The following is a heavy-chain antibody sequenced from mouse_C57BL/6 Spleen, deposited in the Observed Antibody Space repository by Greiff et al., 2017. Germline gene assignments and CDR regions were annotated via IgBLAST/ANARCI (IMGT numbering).Heavy chain of an antibody. CDR1: GYTFTSYW. CDR3: ASNSYFDY. V-gene: IGHV1-50*01. Sequence: VQLQQPGAELVKPGASVKLSCKASGYTFTSYWMQWVKQRPGQGLEWIGEIDPSDSYTNYNQKFKGKATLTVDTSSSTSYMQLSSLTSEDSAVYYCASNSYFDYWGQGTTRTVSS. J-gene: IGHJ2*01. D-gene: IGHD1-3*01. CDR2: IDPSDSYT.